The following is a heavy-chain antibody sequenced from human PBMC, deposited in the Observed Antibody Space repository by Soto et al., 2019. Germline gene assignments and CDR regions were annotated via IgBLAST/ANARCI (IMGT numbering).Heavy chain of an antibody. V-gene: IGHV5-10-1*01. J-gene: IGHJ6*02. CDR3: ARHGGLRVGYYGMDV. D-gene: IGHD4-17*01. CDR2: IDPSDSYT. Sequence: PGASLKISCKGSGYSFTSYWISWVRQMPGKGLEWMGRIDPSDSYTNYSPSFQGHVTISADKSISTAYLQWSSLKASDTAMYYCARHGGLRVGYYGMDVWGQGTTVTVSS. CDR1: GYSFTSYW.